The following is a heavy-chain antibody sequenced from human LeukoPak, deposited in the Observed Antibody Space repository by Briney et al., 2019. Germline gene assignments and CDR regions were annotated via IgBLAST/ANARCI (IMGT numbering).Heavy chain of an antibody. Sequence: ASVKVSCKASGYTSTGYYMHWVRQAPGQGLEWMGWINPNSGGTNYAQKFQGRVTMTRDTSISTAYMELSRLRSDDTAVYYCARISSSLVSGAFDIWGQGTMVTVSS. CDR1: GYTSTGYY. V-gene: IGHV1-2*02. CDR2: INPNSGGT. CDR3: ARISSSLVSGAFDI. J-gene: IGHJ3*02. D-gene: IGHD6-13*01.